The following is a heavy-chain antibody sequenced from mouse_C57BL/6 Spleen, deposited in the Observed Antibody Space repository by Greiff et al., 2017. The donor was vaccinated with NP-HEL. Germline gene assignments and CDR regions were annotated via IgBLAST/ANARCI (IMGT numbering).Heavy chain of an antibody. Sequence: VQLQQSGPELVKPGASVKISCKASGYSFTSYYIHWVKQRPGQGLEWIGWIYPGSGNTKYNEKFKGKATLTADTSSSTVYMQLSSLTSEDSAVYYCARDGYDDAMDYWGQGTSVTVSS. V-gene: IGHV1-66*01. J-gene: IGHJ4*01. CDR3: ARDGYDDAMDY. CDR1: GYSFTSYY. D-gene: IGHD2-2*01. CDR2: IYPGSGNT.